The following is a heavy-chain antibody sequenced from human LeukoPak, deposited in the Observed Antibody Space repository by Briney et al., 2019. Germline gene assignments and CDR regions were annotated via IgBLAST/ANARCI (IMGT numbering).Heavy chain of an antibody. J-gene: IGHJ6*03. CDR3: ARDPGFVPFHYMDV. CDR1: GFTFDDYA. V-gene: IGHV3-9*01. Sequence: GGSLRLSCAASGFTFDDYAMHWVRQAPGKGLEWVSGISWNSGSIGYADSVKGRFTISRDNSKLYLQVISLRAEDTAVYYCARDPGFVPFHYMDVWGKGTTVTVSS. D-gene: IGHD2-8*01. CDR2: ISWNSGSI.